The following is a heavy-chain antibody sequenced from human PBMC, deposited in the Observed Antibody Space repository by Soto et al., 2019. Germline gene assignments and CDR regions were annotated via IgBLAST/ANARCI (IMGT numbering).Heavy chain of an antibody. D-gene: IGHD6-13*01. V-gene: IGHV3-30-3*01. CDR2: ISYDGSHK. Sequence: SLRLSCAASGFTFSSVAMHWVRQAPGKGLEWVSAISYDGSHKYYADSVKGRFTISRDNSKNTLYLQMNSLRPEDRAVYYCARDRRQQLVPLDYWGQGTLVTVSS. J-gene: IGHJ4*02. CDR1: GFTFSSVA. CDR3: ARDRRQQLVPLDY.